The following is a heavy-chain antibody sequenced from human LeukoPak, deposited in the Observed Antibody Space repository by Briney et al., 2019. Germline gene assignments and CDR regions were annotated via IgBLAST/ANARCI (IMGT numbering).Heavy chain of an antibody. D-gene: IGHD4-17*01. V-gene: IGHV4-59*08. Sequence: PSETLSLTCTVSGGSISSYYWSWIRQPPGKGLEWLGYIYYSGSTNYNPSLKSRVTISVDTSKNQFSLKLSSVTAADTAVYYCARLDYGLDYWGQGTLVTVSS. CDR2: IYYSGST. CDR3: ARLDYGLDY. J-gene: IGHJ4*02. CDR1: GGSISSYY.